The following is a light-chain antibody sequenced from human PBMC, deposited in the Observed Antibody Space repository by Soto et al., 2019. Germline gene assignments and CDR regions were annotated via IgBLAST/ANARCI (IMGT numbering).Light chain of an antibody. CDR3: CSYAGSSTFLVV. CDR2: EGS. J-gene: IGLJ2*01. V-gene: IGLV2-23*03. Sequence: QPASVSGSPGQSITISCTGTSSDVGSYNLVSWYQQHPGKAPKLMIYEGSKRPSGVSNRFSGSKSGNTASLTISGLQAEDEADYYCCSYAGSSTFLVVFGGGTQLTVL. CDR1: SSDVGSYNL.